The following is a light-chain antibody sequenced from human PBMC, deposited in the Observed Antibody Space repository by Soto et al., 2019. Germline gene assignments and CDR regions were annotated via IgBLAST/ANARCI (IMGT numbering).Light chain of an antibody. J-gene: IGLJ2*01. Sequence: QLVLTQSPSASASLRASVKLTCTLSSGHSSYAIAWHQQQPEKGPRYLMKLNSDGSHNKGDGIPDRFSGSSSGAERYLTISSLQSEDEADYYCQTWGTGIVVFGGGTKVTVL. CDR3: QTWGTGIVV. CDR2: LNSDGSH. V-gene: IGLV4-69*01. CDR1: SGHSSYA.